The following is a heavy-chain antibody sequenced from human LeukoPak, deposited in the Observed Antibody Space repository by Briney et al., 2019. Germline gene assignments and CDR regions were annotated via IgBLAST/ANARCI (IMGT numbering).Heavy chain of an antibody. J-gene: IGHJ4*02. D-gene: IGHD6-13*01. Sequence: PGGSLRLSCAASGFTFSSYAMSWVRQAPGKGLEWVSTVTGSGGTTYYADSVKGRFTISRDNSKNTLYLQMNSLRDEDTAVYYCAKAPIGYSSSWYYFDYWGQGTLVTVSS. CDR1: GFTFSSYA. CDR2: VTGSGGTT. V-gene: IGHV3-23*01. CDR3: AKAPIGYSSSWYYFDY.